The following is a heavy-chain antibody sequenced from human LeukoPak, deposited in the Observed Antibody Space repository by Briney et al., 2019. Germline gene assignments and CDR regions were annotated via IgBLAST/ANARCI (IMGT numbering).Heavy chain of an antibody. D-gene: IGHD2-15*01. Sequence: SETLSLTCDVSGDSITSSNWWSWVRQPPGKGLEWIGEIYHSGDTTFTNFNPSLKSRVTISVDKSRNQFSLKVISVTAADTAVYYCAKRPAYSCFRFDCWGQGTLVTVSS. CDR2: IYHSGDTTFT. V-gene: IGHV4/OR15-8*01. CDR1: GDSITSSNW. CDR3: AKRPAYSCFRFDC. J-gene: IGHJ4*02.